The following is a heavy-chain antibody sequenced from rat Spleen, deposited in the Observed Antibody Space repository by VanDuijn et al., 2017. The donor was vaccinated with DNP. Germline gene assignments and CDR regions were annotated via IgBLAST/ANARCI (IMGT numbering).Heavy chain of an antibody. Sequence: QVQLKESGPGLVQPSQTLSLTCTISGFSLTSYHVHWVRQPPGKGLEWIAVISSGGGTYHNPALKSRLSVSRDTSKSQVFLKMDNLRTEDTATYFCTRGFNNYGFFDYWGHGVMVTVSS. V-gene: IGHV2S12*01. CDR3: TRGFNNYGFFDY. J-gene: IGHJ2*01. D-gene: IGHD1-10*01. CDR1: GFSLTSYH. CDR2: ISSGGGT.